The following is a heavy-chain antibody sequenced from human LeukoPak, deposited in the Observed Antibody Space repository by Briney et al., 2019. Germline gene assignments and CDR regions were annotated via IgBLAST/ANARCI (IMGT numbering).Heavy chain of an antibody. V-gene: IGHV3-48*02. CDR2: ISGSGSPV. CDR3: ARGLGSSWFYR. J-gene: IGHJ4*02. Sequence: GGSLRLSCAASGFTFSSCAMNWVRQAPGKGPEWLSYISGSGSPVSYADSVKGRFTISRDNAKNLVYLQMISLRDEDTAVYYCARGLGSSWFYRWGQGTLVTVSS. D-gene: IGHD6-13*01. CDR1: GFTFSSCA.